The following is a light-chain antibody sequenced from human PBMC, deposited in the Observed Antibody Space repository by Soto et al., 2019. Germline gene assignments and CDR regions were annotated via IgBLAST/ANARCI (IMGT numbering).Light chain of an antibody. Sequence: QSVLTQPASVSGSPGQSITISCTGTSSDVGSYNYVSWYQQHPGKAPKLMIYEVSNRPSGVSNRFSGSKSVNTASLTISGLQAEDEADYYCISYTSSYSWVFGGGTKLTVL. CDR1: SSDVGSYNY. CDR3: ISYTSSYSWV. V-gene: IGLV2-14*01. CDR2: EVS. J-gene: IGLJ3*02.